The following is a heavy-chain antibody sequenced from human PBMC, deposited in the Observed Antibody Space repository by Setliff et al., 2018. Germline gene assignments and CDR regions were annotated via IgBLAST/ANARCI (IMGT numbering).Heavy chain of an antibody. J-gene: IGHJ4*02. CDR2: INHRGST. Sequence: PSETLSLTCAVYGDSLSDYYWSWIRQAPGKGPEWIEEINHRGSTNYSPSLRSRVTISLDTSTNQFSLNLNSVTAADTAVYYCAKERYFDWFFENWGQGTLVTVSS. CDR1: GDSLSDYY. V-gene: IGHV4-34*01. CDR3: AKERYFDWFFEN. D-gene: IGHD3-9*01.